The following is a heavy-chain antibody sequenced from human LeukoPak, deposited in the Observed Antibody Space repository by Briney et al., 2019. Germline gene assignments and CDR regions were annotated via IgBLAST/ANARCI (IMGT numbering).Heavy chain of an antibody. CDR2: ISGSGGST. CDR3: AKGGYYYDSSGYYYFDY. CDR1: GFTVSSNY. Sequence: PGGSLRLSCAASGFTVSSNYMSWVRQAPGKGLEWVSAISGSGGSTYYADSVKGRFTISRDNSKNTLYLQMNSLRAEDTAVYYCAKGGYYYDSSGYYYFDYWGQGTLVTVSS. V-gene: IGHV3-23*01. D-gene: IGHD3-22*01. J-gene: IGHJ4*02.